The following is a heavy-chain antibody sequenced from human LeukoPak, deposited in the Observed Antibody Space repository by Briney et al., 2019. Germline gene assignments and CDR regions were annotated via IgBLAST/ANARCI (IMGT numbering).Heavy chain of an antibody. CDR2: ISYDGRQN. Sequence: GGSLRLSCAASGFTFSTYAMNWVRQAPGKGLEWVAVISYDGRQNYYADSVKGRFTISRDNSKNTLYLQMNSLRGEDTAVYYCVKFRGQLLSSYYFDYWGQGTLVTVSS. CDR1: GFTFSTYA. CDR3: VKFRGQLLSSYYFDY. D-gene: IGHD2-2*01. J-gene: IGHJ4*02. V-gene: IGHV3-30*04.